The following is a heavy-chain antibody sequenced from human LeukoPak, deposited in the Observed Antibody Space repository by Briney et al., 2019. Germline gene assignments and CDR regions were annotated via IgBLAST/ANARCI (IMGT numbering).Heavy chain of an antibody. D-gene: IGHD2-15*01. CDR2: ISYDGSNK. Sequence: GGSLRLSCAASGFTFSSYAMHWVRQAPGKGLEWVAVISYDGSNKYYADSVKGRFTISRDNSKNTLYLQMNSLRAEDTAVYYCARAGGFLSYYYYMDVWGKGTTVTVSS. V-gene: IGHV3-30*04. J-gene: IGHJ6*03. CDR3: ARAGGFLSYYYYMDV. CDR1: GFTFSSYA.